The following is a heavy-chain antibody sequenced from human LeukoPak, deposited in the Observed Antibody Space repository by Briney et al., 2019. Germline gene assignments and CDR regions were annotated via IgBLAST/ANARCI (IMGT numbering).Heavy chain of an antibody. CDR3: AGSPGFVDTTSGEWFNP. D-gene: IGHD3-10*01. Sequence: SETLSLTCSVSNGSISRYYWNWIRQPPGKGLEWIGYVYNRGTTSYNPSLESRVTISVDTSRSQFSLNLRSVTAADSAVYYCAGSPGFVDTTSGEWFNPWGQGALVTVSS. CDR2: VYNRGTT. J-gene: IGHJ5*02. CDR1: NGSISRYY. V-gene: IGHV4-59*01.